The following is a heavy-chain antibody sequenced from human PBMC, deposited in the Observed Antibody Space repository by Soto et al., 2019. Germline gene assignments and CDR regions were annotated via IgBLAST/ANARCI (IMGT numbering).Heavy chain of an antibody. D-gene: IGHD2-15*01. CDR2: IYYSGSA. V-gene: IGHV4-30-4*01. J-gene: IGHJ4*02. CDR3: ARRQLYCSGGNCYAFDY. CDR1: GASISSGDYY. Sequence: SEPLSLTCTVYGASISSGDYYWSWIRQPPGKGLEWIGYIYYSGSAYYNPSLKSRVTISVDTSKNQFSLKLSSVTAADTAVYFCARRQLYCSGGNCYAFDYWGQGTLVTVSS.